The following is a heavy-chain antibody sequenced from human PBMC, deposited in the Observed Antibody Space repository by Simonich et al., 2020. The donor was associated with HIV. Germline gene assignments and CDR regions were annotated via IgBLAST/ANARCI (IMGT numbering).Heavy chain of an antibody. V-gene: IGHV4-34*01. Sequence: QVHLQQWGAGLLKPSETLSLTCAVYGGAFSGYYWTWIRQPPGKGLEWNGEINHSGSTDYNPSLKSRVTISVDTSKNQFSLKLSSVTAADTAVYYCARRTGYDLDYWGQGTLVTVSS. CDR1: GGAFSGYY. J-gene: IGHJ4*02. CDR3: ARRTGYDLDY. D-gene: IGHD5-12*01. CDR2: INHSGST.